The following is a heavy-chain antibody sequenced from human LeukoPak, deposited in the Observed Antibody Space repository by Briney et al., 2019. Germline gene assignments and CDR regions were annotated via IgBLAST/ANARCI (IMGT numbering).Heavy chain of an antibody. CDR3: ARLQGDVLLWFGEANNWFDP. V-gene: IGHV1-18*01. CDR2: ISAYNGNT. J-gene: IGHJ5*02. Sequence: ASVKVSCKASGYTFTSSGISWVRQAPGQGLEWMGWISAYNGNTNYAQKLQGRVTVTTDTSTSTAYMELRSLRSDDTAVYYCARLQGDVLLWFGEANNWFDPWGQGTLVTVSS. CDR1: GYTFTSSG. D-gene: IGHD3-10*01.